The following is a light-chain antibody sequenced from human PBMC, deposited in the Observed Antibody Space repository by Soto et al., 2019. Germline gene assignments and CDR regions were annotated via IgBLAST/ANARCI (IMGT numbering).Light chain of an antibody. V-gene: IGKV3-15*01. Sequence: EIVMTQSPATLSVSPGERATLSCRASQSVSSNLAWYQQKPGQAPRLLIYGASTRATGIPARFSGSGSGTEFTLTISSLQSEDFAVYYCKQYNNGRGTFGQGTNVDIK. J-gene: IGKJ1*01. CDR2: GAS. CDR1: QSVSSN. CDR3: KQYNNGRGT.